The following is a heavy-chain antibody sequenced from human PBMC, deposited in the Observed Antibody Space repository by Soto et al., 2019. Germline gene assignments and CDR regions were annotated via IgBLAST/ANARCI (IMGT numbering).Heavy chain of an antibody. Sequence: GGSLRLSCAASGFTFSSYAMHWVRQAPGKGLEWVAVISYDGSNKYYADSVKGRFTISRDNSKNTLYLQMNSLRAEDTAVYYCAEGYQLHIHVDAFDIWGQGTMVTVSS. V-gene: IGHV3-30-3*02. D-gene: IGHD2-2*01. CDR1: GFTFSSYA. CDR2: ISYDGSNK. J-gene: IGHJ3*02. CDR3: AEGYQLHIHVDAFDI.